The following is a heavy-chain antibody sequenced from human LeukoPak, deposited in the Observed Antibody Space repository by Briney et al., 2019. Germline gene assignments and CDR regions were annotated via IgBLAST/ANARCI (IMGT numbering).Heavy chain of an antibody. Sequence: GASVKVSCKASGYTFTGYYMHWVRQAPGQGLEWMGRIDPNSGGTNYAQKFRGRVTMTRDTSISTAYMELSRLRSDDTAVYYCARGFEQFILTPHYDFWSGRDYGMDVWGQGTTVTVSS. CDR2: IDPNSGGT. J-gene: IGHJ6*02. D-gene: IGHD3-3*01. V-gene: IGHV1-2*06. CDR3: ARGFEQFILTPHYDFWSGRDYGMDV. CDR1: GYTFTGYY.